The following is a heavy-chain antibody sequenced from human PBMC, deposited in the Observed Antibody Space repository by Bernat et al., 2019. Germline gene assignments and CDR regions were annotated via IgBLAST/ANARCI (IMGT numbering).Heavy chain of an antibody. CDR2: INPNSGGT. J-gene: IGHJ4*02. V-gene: IGHV1-2*02. D-gene: IGHD4-17*01. CDR1: GYTFTSYG. Sequence: QVQLVQSGAEVKKPGASVKVSCKASGYTFTSYGISWVRQAPGQGLEWMGWINPNSGGTNYAQKFQGRVTMTRDTSISTAYMEVSRLRSDDSAVYYCAREELYGDYGYWGQGTLVTVSS. CDR3: AREELYGDYGY.